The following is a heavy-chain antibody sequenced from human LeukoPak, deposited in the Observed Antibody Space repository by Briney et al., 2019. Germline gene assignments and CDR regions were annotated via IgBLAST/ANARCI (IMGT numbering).Heavy chain of an antibody. CDR3: ARYSIRYLFSLSY. V-gene: IGHV4-30-4*01. CDR1: GGSISSGGYY. Sequence: SQTLSLTCTVSGGSISSGGYYWSWIRQPPGKGLERIGYIYYSGSTYYNPSLKSRVTISVDTSKNQFSLKLSSVTAADTAVYYCARYSIRYLFSLSYWGQGTLVTVSS. CDR2: IYYSGST. J-gene: IGHJ4*02. D-gene: IGHD3-9*01.